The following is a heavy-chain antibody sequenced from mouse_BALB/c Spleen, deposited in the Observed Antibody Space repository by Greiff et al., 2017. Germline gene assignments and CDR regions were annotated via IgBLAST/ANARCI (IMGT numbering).Heavy chain of an antibody. CDR3: AREGGISAWFAY. CDR2: ISYDGSN. D-gene: IGHD2-4*01. V-gene: IGHV3-6*02. Sequence: EVKLQESGPGLVKPSQSLSLTCSVTGYSITSGYYWNWIRQFPGNKLEWMGYISYDGSNNYNPSLKNRISITRDTSKNQFFLKLNSVTTEDTATYYCAREGGISAWFAYWGQGTLVTVS. J-gene: IGHJ3*01. CDR1: GYSITSGYY.